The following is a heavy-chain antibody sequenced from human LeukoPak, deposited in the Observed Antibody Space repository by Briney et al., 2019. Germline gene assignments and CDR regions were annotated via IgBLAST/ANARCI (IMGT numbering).Heavy chain of an antibody. CDR3: ARRAKYYGSGSLTFDY. CDR1: GGSISSGGYY. J-gene: IGHJ4*02. V-gene: IGHV4-31*03. Sequence: SQTLSLTCTVSGGSISSGGYYWSWIRQHPGKGLEWIGYIYYSGSTYYNPSLKSRVTISVDTSKNQFSLKLSSVTAAETAVYYCARRAKYYGSGSLTFDYWGQGTLVTVSS. D-gene: IGHD3-10*01. CDR2: IYYSGST.